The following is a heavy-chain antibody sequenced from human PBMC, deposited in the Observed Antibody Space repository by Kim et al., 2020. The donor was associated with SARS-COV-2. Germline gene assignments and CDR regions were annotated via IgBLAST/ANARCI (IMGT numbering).Heavy chain of an antibody. CDR2: IYYSGST. J-gene: IGHJ4*02. CDR1: GGSISSSSYY. Sequence: SETLSLTCTVSGGSISSSSYYWGWIRQPPGKGLEWIGSIYYSGSTYYNPSLKSRVTISVDTSKNQFSLKLSSVTAADTAVYYCARRLVYYDSRGPRPDWGQGTLVTVSS. D-gene: IGHD3-22*01. V-gene: IGHV4-39*01. CDR3: ARRLVYYDSRGPRPD.